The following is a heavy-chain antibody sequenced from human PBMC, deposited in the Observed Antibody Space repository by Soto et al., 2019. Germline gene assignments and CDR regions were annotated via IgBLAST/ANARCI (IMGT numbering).Heavy chain of an antibody. D-gene: IGHD3-10*01. Sequence: SVKVSCKASGGTFSSYAISWVRQAPGQGFEWMGGIIPIFGTANYAQKFQGRVTITADESTSTAYMELSSLRSEDTAVYYCARAFGELFPSAFDIWGQGTMVTV. J-gene: IGHJ3*02. V-gene: IGHV1-69*13. CDR2: IIPIFGTA. CDR3: ARAFGELFPSAFDI. CDR1: GGTFSSYA.